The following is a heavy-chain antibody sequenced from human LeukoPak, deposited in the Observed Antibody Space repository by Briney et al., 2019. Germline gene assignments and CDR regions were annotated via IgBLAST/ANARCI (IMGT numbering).Heavy chain of an antibody. V-gene: IGHV3-48*01. Sequence: PGGSLRLSCAASGFTFSNYNMNWVRQAPGKGPEWVSYISNSGSTIYYADSVKGRFTISRDNAKNSLCLQMNSLRAEDTAVYYCAGDPGDFDYWGQGTLVTVSS. D-gene: IGHD7-27*01. CDR3: AGDPGDFDY. CDR1: GFTFSNYN. CDR2: ISNSGSTI. J-gene: IGHJ4*02.